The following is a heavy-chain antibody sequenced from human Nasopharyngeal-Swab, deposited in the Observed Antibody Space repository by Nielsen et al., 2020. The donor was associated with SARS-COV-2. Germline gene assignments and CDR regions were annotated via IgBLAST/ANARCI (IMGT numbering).Heavy chain of an antibody. Sequence: ASVKVSCKVSGYTLTDLSMHWVRQAPGKGLEWVGGFDPEDGETIYAQKFQGRVTMTEDTSTDTAYMELSSLRSEDTAVYYCTTVAGSYGRFDYWGQGTLVTVSS. J-gene: IGHJ4*02. CDR3: TTVAGSYGRFDY. CDR2: FDPEDGET. CDR1: GYTLTDLS. V-gene: IGHV1-24*01. D-gene: IGHD1-26*01.